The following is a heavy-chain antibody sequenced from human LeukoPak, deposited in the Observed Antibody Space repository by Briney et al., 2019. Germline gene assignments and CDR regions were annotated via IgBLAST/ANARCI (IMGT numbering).Heavy chain of an antibody. D-gene: IGHD4-23*01. CDR1: GFTFSNYG. J-gene: IGHJ4*02. CDR2: ARYDGINK. V-gene: IGHV3-30*02. CDR3: AKSNGGNFFDY. Sequence: PGGSLRLSCAASGFTFSNYGMHWVCQAPDKGLEWVAFARYDGINKYYADSVQGRFTVSRDNSKNTLYLQINSLRIEDTALYYCAKSNGGNFFDYWGQGTLVTVSS.